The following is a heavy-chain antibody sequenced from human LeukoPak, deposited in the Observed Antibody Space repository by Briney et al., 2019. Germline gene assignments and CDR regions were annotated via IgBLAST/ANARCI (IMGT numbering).Heavy chain of an antibody. CDR1: GYXFTGYY. J-gene: IGHJ4*02. Sequence: GGSVNVSCKASGYXFTGYYMHWVRQAPGQGLEWMGGVNPNSGGPNYAQKFQGRVTMTRDTSISTAYMELTRLTSDHTAVYYCARDGDTSSGWYGYSDYWGQGTLVTVSS. CDR3: ARDGDTSSGWYGYSDY. D-gene: IGHD6-19*01. V-gene: IGHV1-2*02. CDR2: VNPNSGGP.